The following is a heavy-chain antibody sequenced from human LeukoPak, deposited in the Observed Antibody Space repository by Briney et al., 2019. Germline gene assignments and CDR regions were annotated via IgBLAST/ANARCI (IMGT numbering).Heavy chain of an antibody. Sequence: PGGSLRLSCAASGFPFSSHWLSWFRQSPGKGLGWVANIKQDGSEKYYVDSVKGRFTISRDNAKNSQYLQMNSLRAEDTAVYYCASGAGWVFDNWGQGTLVTVSS. CDR3: ASGAGWVFDN. V-gene: IGHV3-7*01. CDR1: GFPFSSHW. D-gene: IGHD6-19*01. CDR2: IKQDGSEK. J-gene: IGHJ4*02.